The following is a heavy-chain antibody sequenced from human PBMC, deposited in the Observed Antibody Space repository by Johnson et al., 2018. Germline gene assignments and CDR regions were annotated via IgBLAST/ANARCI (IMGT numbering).Heavy chain of an antibody. CDR1: GFTFSSYG. CDR3: ANAPGMFGLWG. CDR2: ISYDGSNK. V-gene: IGHV3-30*18. D-gene: IGHD3/OR15-3a*01. J-gene: IGHJ3*01. Sequence: QVQLQESGGGVVQPGRSLRLSCAASGFTFSSYGMHWVRQAPGKGLEWVALISYDGSNKYYGDSVKGRLTISRDNSKNTLYLQMNSVRTEDTAVYYCANAPGMFGLWGWGQGKMVTVSS.